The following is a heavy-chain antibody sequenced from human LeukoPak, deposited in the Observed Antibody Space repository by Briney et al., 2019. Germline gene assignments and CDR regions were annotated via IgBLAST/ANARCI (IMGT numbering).Heavy chain of an antibody. CDR1: GYTFTSYG. J-gene: IGHJ6*02. Sequence: GASVKVSCKASGYTFTSYGISWVRQAPGQGLEWMEWISAYNGNTNYAQKLQGRVTMTTDTSTSTAYMELRSLRSDDTAVYYCARDGGCSSTSCYPPPYYYYYGMDVWGQGTTVTVSS. CDR3: ARDGGCSSTSCYPPPYYYYYGMDV. CDR2: ISAYNGNT. D-gene: IGHD2-2*01. V-gene: IGHV1-18*01.